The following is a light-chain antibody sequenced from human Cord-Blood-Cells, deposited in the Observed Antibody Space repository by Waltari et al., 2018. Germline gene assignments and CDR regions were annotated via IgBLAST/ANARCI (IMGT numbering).Light chain of an antibody. J-gene: IGKJ1*01. CDR3: QQCYSTPLYT. V-gene: IGKV1-39*01. CDR2: AAS. CDR1: QSISSY. Sequence: DIQLTQSPSSLSASVGDRVTITCRASQSISSYLNWYQQKPGKAPKLLIYAASSLQSGVPSRFSGSGSGTDFTLTINSLQPEDFATYYCQQCYSTPLYTFGQGTKVEIK.